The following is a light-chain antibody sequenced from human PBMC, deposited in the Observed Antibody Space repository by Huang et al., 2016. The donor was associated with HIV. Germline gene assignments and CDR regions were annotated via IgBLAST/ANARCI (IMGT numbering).Light chain of an antibody. CDR2: AAS. J-gene: IGKJ4*01. CDR1: QGISSY. V-gene: IGKV1-8*01. CDR3: QQYYSYPLT. Sequence: AIRITQSPSSLSASTGDRVTITCRASQGISSYLAWYQQKPGKAPKLLIYAASTLQNGVLERCSGSGSWTDFTLTISSLQSEDFATYYCQQYYSYPLTVGGGTKVEIK.